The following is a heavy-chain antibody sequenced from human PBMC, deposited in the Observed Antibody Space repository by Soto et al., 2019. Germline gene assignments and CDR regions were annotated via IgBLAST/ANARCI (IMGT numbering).Heavy chain of an antibody. Sequence: SETLSLTCTVSGGSISSSSYYWGWIRQPPGKGLEWIGSIYYSGSTYYNPSLKSRVTISVDTSKNQFSLKLSSVTAADTAVYYCASFIPRGYSYGINIDYWGQGTLVTVS. CDR1: GGSISSSSYY. V-gene: IGHV4-39*01. J-gene: IGHJ4*02. CDR3: ASFIPRGYSYGINIDY. CDR2: IYYSGST. D-gene: IGHD5-18*01.